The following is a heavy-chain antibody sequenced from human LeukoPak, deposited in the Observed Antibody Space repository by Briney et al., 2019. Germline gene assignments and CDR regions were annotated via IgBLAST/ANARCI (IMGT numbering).Heavy chain of an antibody. D-gene: IGHD4-17*01. CDR1: GYTLTNHG. Sequence: ASVKVSCKTSGYTLTNHGISWVRQAPGQGLEWMGWISGYNGNTNYVQKFRGRITMTTDTSTSTAYLQLRSLSSDDTDLYYCARDLSLGRHDDGEPFDSWGQGTLVTVPS. V-gene: IGHV1-18*01. J-gene: IGHJ4*02. CDR2: ISGYNGNT. CDR3: ARDLSLGRHDDGEPFDS.